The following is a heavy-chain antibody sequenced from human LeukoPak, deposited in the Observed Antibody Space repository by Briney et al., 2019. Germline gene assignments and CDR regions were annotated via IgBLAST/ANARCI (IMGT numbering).Heavy chain of an antibody. J-gene: IGHJ4*02. CDR3: AKDGGLTGDNYFDH. D-gene: IGHD3-9*01. Sequence: GGSLRLSCETSGFTSISYGMRWGRQTPGKGLGWVAVISKDGGNKFYADSLKGRVTISRDDSKKTIYLHLNTLRPEDSGIYYCAKDGGLTGDNYFDHWGLGTLVTVSS. CDR1: GFTSISYG. V-gene: IGHV3-30*19. CDR2: ISKDGGNK.